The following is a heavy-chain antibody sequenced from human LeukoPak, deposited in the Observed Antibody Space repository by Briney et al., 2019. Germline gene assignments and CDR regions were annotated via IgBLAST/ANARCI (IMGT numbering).Heavy chain of an antibody. CDR2: VDPEDGET. J-gene: IGHJ4*02. D-gene: IGHD1-14*01. CDR3: ATGRSRQDLDY. Sequence: ASVKISCKVSGYTFTDYYMHWVQQAPGKGLEWMGLVDPEDGETIYAEKFQGRVTITADTSTDTAYMELRSLRSEDTAVYYCATGRSRQDLDYWGQGTLVTVSS. CDR1: GYTFTDYY. V-gene: IGHV1-69-2*01.